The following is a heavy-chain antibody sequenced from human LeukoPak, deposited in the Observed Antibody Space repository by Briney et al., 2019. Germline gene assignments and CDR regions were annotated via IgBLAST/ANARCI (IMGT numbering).Heavy chain of an antibody. J-gene: IGHJ2*01. Sequence: GGSLRLSCAASGFTFDDYAMHWVRQAPGKGLEWVSGISWNSDSIAYADSVKGRFIISRDNTKNSLYLEMNSLRPEDMALYHCAKDIASRRDGYFDLWGRGTLVTVSS. D-gene: IGHD1-1*01. CDR2: ISWNSDSI. V-gene: IGHV3-9*03. CDR1: GFTFDDYA. CDR3: AKDIASRRDGYFDL.